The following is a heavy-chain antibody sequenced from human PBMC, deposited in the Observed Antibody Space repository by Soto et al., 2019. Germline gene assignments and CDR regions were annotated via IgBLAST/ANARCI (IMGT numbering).Heavy chain of an antibody. J-gene: IGHJ6*02. Sequence: QVQLVQSGAEVKKPGSSVKVSCKASGGTFGSYAISWVRQAPGQGLEWMGGIIPIFGTANYAQKFQGRVTITADESTSTAYMELSSLRSEDTAVYYCARDRGTAAGTGYYYGMDVWGQGTTVTVSS. V-gene: IGHV1-69*01. D-gene: IGHD6-13*01. CDR3: ARDRGTAAGTGYYYGMDV. CDR2: IIPIFGTA. CDR1: GGTFGSYA.